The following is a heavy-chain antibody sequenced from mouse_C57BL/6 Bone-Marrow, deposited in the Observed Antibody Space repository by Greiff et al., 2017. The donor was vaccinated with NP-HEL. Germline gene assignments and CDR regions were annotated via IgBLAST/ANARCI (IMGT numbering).Heavy chain of an antibody. CDR3: AMGYDGYSTGAMDY. CDR2: IHPSDSDT. CDR1: GFTFTSYW. J-gene: IGHJ4*01. Sequence: VQLQQPGAELVKPGASVKVSCKASGFTFTSYWMPWVKQRPGQGLEWIGRIHPSDSDTNYNQKFKGQVTLTVDKSTSTGYMQLSSLTSEDAAVYYCAMGYDGYSTGAMDYWGQGTSVTVSS. V-gene: IGHV1-74*01. D-gene: IGHD2-3*01.